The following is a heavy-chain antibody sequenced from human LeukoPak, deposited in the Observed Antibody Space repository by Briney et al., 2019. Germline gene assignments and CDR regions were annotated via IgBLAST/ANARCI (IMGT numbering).Heavy chain of an antibody. V-gene: IGHV4-4*09. D-gene: IGHD2-8*01. CDR3: ARHWPGYCTNGVRYRSPTAFDV. CDR2: IYTSGST. CDR1: GGSISSYY. J-gene: IGHJ3*01. Sequence: SETLSLTCTVSGGSISSYYWSWIRQPPGKGLEWIGYIYTSGSTNYNPSLKSRVTTSVDTSKNQFSLKLSSVTAADTAVYYCARHWPGYCTNGVRYRSPTAFDVWGQGTLVTVSS.